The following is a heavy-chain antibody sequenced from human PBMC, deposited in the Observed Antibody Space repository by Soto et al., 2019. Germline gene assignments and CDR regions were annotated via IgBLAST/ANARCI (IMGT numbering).Heavy chain of an antibody. V-gene: IGHV3-73*02. CDR3: TSEVLGYYYAEGWFDP. J-gene: IGHJ5*02. CDR2: IRSKANSYAT. Sequence: EVQLVESGGGLVQPGGSLKLSCAASGFTFSGSAMHWVRQASGKGLEWVGRIRSKANSYATAYAASVKGRFTISRDDSKNTAYLQMNSLKTEDTAVYYCTSEVLGYYYAEGWFDPWGQGTLVTVSS. CDR1: GFTFSGSA. D-gene: IGHD3-16*01.